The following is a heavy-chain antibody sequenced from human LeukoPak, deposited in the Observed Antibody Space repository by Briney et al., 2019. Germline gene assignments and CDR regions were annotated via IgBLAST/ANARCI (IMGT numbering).Heavy chain of an antibody. CDR1: GFILSNDV. D-gene: IGHD5-12*01. J-gene: IGHJ6*03. Sequence: PGGSLRVSRADPGFILSNDVINWVREALGKGLAWVSSISPSGTIYYAGSGKGRFTTSRDNVKNSLYLQMNSLTAEDTAVYYCARDRSGYDPTSGMRYFFYMDVWGKGTTLTVSS. CDR3: ARDRSGYDPTSGMRYFFYMDV. V-gene: IGHV3-69-1*01. CDR2: ISPSGTI.